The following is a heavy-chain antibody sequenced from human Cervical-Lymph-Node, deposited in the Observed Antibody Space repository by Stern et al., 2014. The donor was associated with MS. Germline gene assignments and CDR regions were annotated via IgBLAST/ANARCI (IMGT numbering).Heavy chain of an antibody. CDR3: VRDQGGIAAS. CDR1: GGTFSSIE. CDR2: ISPLFGTT. Sequence: VHLVESGAEVKKPGSSMKVSCKASGGTFSSIEISWVRQAPGKGLEWLGGISPLFGTTNYAQQVQGRVTIVADESTNTVNMELSRLRSEDTAVYYCVRDQGGIAASWGQGTLVTVSS. D-gene: IGHD6-13*01. J-gene: IGHJ4*02. V-gene: IGHV1-69*01.